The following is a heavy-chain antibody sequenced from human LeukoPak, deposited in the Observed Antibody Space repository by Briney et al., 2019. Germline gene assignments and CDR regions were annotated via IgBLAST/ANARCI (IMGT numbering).Heavy chain of an antibody. V-gene: IGHV3-53*01. D-gene: IGHD4-17*01. Sequence: PGGSLRLSCAASGFTVSRNYMNWVRQAPGKGLEWVSLIYSDDTTFYSDSVKGRFTISRDNSKNTLYLQMYSLTAEDTAVYYCARERTSTYGDFDSWGQGTLVTVSS. CDR1: GFTVSRNY. CDR2: IYSDDTT. CDR3: ARERTSTYGDFDS. J-gene: IGHJ4*02.